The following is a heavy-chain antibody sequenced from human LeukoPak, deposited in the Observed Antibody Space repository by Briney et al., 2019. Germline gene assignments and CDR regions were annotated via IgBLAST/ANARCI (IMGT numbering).Heavy chain of an antibody. Sequence: GGSLRLSCAASGFTFSSYGMHWVRQAPGKGLEWVAVISYDGSNKYYADSVKGRFTISRDNSKNTLYLQMNSPRAEDTAVYYCANLDYDYVWGSYRPYYFDYWGQGTLVTVSS. V-gene: IGHV3-30*18. CDR2: ISYDGSNK. J-gene: IGHJ4*02. CDR1: GFTFSSYG. CDR3: ANLDYDYVWGSYRPYYFDY. D-gene: IGHD3-16*02.